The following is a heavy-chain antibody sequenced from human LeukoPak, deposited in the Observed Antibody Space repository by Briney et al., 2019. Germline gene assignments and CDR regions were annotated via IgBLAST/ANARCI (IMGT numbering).Heavy chain of an antibody. CDR2: IYYSGST. J-gene: IGHJ4*02. Sequence: PSETLSLTCAVSGYSISSGYYWGWIRQPPGKGLEWIGSIYYSGSTYYNPSLKSRVTISVDTSKNQFSLKLSSVTAADTAVYYCARRVVAARPFDYWGQGTLVTVSS. D-gene: IGHD6-6*01. CDR3: ARRVVAARPFDY. CDR1: GYSISSGYY. V-gene: IGHV4-38-2*01.